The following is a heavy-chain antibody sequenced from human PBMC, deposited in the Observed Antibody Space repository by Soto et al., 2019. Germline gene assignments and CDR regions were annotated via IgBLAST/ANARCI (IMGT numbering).Heavy chain of an antibody. V-gene: IGHV1-3*05. CDR2: INAGNGNT. CDR1: GYTFTSYA. J-gene: IGHJ4*02. CDR3: ARSIVVVTALDY. D-gene: IGHD2-21*02. Sequence: QVQLVQSGAEEKKPGASVKVSCKASGYTFTSYAMHWVRQAPGQRLEWMGWINAGNGNTKYSQKFQGRVTITRDTSASTVYMELSSLRSEETAVYYCARSIVVVTALDYWGQGTLVTVSS.